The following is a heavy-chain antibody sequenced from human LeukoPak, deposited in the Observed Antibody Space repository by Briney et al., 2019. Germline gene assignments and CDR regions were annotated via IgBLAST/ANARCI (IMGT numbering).Heavy chain of an antibody. Sequence: PGGSLRLSCAASGFTFSSYAMSWVRQAPGKGLEWVSYISSSGRTTYYADSVKGRFTISRDNAKNSLYLQMNSLRAEDTAVYYCARAGSGDYWGQGTLVTVSS. V-gene: IGHV3-48*04. J-gene: IGHJ4*02. CDR3: ARAGSGDY. CDR1: GFTFSSYA. D-gene: IGHD2-15*01. CDR2: ISSSGRTT.